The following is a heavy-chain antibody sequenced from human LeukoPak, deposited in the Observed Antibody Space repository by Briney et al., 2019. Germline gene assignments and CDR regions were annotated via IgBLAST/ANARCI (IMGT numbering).Heavy chain of an antibody. V-gene: IGHV4-34*01. J-gene: IGHJ4*02. Sequence: SETLSLTCAVYGGSFSGYYWSWIRQPLGKGLEWIGEIYHSGGTNYNPSLKSRVTISVDTSKNQFSLKLSSVTAADTAVYYCARRYTNYAPLDYWGQGTLVTVSS. CDR2: IYHSGGT. CDR3: ARRYTNYAPLDY. D-gene: IGHD1-1*01. CDR1: GGSFSGYY.